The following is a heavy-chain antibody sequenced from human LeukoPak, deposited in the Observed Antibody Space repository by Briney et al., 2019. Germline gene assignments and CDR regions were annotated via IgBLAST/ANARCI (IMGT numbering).Heavy chain of an antibody. CDR3: AREVEEYCSGGSCYGAHY. J-gene: IGHJ4*02. D-gene: IGHD2-15*01. V-gene: IGHV1-69*13. CDR2: IIPIFGTA. CDR1: GGTFSSYA. Sequence: GASVKVSCKASGGTFSSYAISWVRQAPGQGLEWMGGIIPIFGTANYAQKFQGRVTITADEPTSTAYMELSSLRSEDTAVYYCAREVEEYCSGGSCYGAHYWGQGTLVTVSS.